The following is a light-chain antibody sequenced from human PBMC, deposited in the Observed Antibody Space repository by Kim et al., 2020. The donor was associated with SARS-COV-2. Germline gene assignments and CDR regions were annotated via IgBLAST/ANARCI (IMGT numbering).Light chain of an antibody. CDR1: SGHSSYI. CDR3: ETWDSKV. CDR2: LEGSGSY. J-gene: IGLJ3*02. V-gene: IGLV4-60*03. Sequence: LGSSVKPTCTLSSGHSSYIIAWHQQQPGKAPRYLMKLEGSGSYNKGSGVPDRFSGSSSGADRYLTISNLQSEDEADYYCETWDSKVFGGGTQLTVL.